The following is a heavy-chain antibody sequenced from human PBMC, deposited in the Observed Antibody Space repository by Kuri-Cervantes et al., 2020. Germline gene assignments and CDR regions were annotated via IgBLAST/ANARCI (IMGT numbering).Heavy chain of an antibody. CDR1: GFTFSNYG. V-gene: IGHV3-30*03. CDR2: ISYDGSNK. CDR3: ARDGPNGRYYYYYYGMDV. D-gene: IGHD2-8*01. J-gene: IGHJ6*02. Sequence: GGSLRLSCAASGFTFSNYGMHWVRQAPGKGLEWVAVISYDGSNKYYVDSVKGRFTISRDNSKNTLYLQMNSLRAEDTTVYYCARDGPNGRYYYYYYGMDVWGQGTTVTVSS.